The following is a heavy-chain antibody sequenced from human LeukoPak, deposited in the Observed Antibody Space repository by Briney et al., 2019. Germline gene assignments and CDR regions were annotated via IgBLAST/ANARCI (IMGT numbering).Heavy chain of an antibody. Sequence: PGGSLRLSCAASGFTFSTFLMSWVREAPGKGLEGVSNISGSGGRTYYADSVKGRFTISRDNSKNTLYLQMNSLRAEDTAVYYCASGSTYDNGLDVWGQGTTVTVSS. J-gene: IGHJ6*02. CDR2: ISGSGGRT. CDR3: ASGSTYDNGLDV. V-gene: IGHV3-23*01. CDR1: GFTFSTFL. D-gene: IGHD1-14*01.